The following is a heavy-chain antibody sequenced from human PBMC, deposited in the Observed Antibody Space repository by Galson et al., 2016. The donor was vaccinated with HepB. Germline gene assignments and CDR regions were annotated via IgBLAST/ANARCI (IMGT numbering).Heavy chain of an antibody. J-gene: IGHJ6*02. CDR1: GFSLESTRMC. Sequence: PALVKPTQTLTLTCTFSGFSLESTRMCVNWIRQPPGKPLEWLARIDWDGDQYYSKSLKTRLTISKDTSKNLVVLTMTNMDPVETATYYCARSNHWNYMLYGMDVWGRGTTVIVSS. V-gene: IGHV2-70*11. CDR3: ARSNHWNYMLYGMDV. D-gene: IGHD1-7*01. CDR2: IDWDGDQ.